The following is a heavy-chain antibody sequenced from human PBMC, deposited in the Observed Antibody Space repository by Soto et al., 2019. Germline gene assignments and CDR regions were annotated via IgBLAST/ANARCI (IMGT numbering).Heavy chain of an antibody. D-gene: IGHD1-1*01. Sequence: EVQVLESGGGLVQPGGSLRLSCAASGFTFSSYAMSWVRQAPGKGLEWVSVISGGGGRIFYADSVKGRFTISRDNSKNTVYLQMNRLRDEDTAIYHGAKDRRLERGDFDYWGQGTLVTVSS. CDR3: AKDRRLERGDFDY. CDR2: ISGGGGRI. V-gene: IGHV3-23*01. J-gene: IGHJ4*02. CDR1: GFTFSSYA.